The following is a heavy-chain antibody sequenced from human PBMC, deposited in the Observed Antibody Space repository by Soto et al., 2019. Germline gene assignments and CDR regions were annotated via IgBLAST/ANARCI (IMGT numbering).Heavy chain of an antibody. CDR2: IYPAGNT. Sequence: VQLVESGGGLIQPGGSLRLSCAASGFTVSSHHMTWVRQPPGRGPEWASTIYPAGNTFYADSVKGRFTISRDTSKNMLYLQMNNLRAEDTAVYYCATGVDTAKAGYWGQGTLVTVSS. J-gene: IGHJ4*02. CDR3: ATGVDTAKAGY. V-gene: IGHV3-53*01. D-gene: IGHD5-18*01. CDR1: GFTVSSHH.